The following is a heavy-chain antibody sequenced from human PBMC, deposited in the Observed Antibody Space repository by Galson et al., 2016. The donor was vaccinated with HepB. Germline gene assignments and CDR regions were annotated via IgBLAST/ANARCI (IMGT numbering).Heavy chain of an antibody. J-gene: IGHJ4*02. CDR1: GYTFTGYY. V-gene: IGHV1-46*01. D-gene: IGHD3-10*01. Sequence: SVKVSCKASGYTFTGYYMHWVRQAPGQGLEWLGIINPTGAGTSYAQKFQGRVTMTSNTSTSTVYMELTSLRSEDTAVYFCARESGESFSNSEDLLYFSYWGQGTLVTVSS. CDR2: INPTGAGT. CDR3: ARESGESFSNSEDLLYFSY.